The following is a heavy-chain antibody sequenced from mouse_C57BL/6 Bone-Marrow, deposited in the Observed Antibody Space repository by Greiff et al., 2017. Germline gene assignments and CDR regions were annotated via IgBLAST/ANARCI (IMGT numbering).Heavy chain of an antibody. D-gene: IGHD1-1*01. V-gene: IGHV1-82*01. Sequence: VQLQQSGPELVKPGASVKISCKASGYAFSSSWMNWVKQRPGQGLEWIGRIYPGDGDTNYNGKFKGKATLTADKSSSTAYMKLSSRTSEDSAVYFCARWAAYYGSSFAYWGQGTLVTVSA. CDR2: IYPGDGDT. CDR1: GYAFSSSW. J-gene: IGHJ3*01. CDR3: ARWAAYYGSSFAY.